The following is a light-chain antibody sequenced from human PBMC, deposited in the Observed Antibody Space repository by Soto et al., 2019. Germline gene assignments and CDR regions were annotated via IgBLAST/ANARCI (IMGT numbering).Light chain of an antibody. V-gene: IGKV1-5*01. Sequence: DIHMTQSPSTLSASVGDRVTITCRASQTIGNWLAWYQQKPGKAPKLLISDASSLESEVPSRFSGSGSGTQLTLTISSLQPDDFATYYCQQYNSYSTFGQGTKVDIK. CDR3: QQYNSYST. CDR2: DAS. J-gene: IGKJ1*01. CDR1: QTIGNW.